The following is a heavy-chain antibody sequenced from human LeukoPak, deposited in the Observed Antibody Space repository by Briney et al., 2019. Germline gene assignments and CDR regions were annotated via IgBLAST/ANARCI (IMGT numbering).Heavy chain of an antibody. Sequence: SVKVSCKASGGTFSSYAISWVRQALGQGLEWMGGIIPIFGTANYAQKFQGRVTITTDESTSTAYMELSSLRSEDTAVYYCARLIVATIRGIGYFDYWGQGTLVTVSS. D-gene: IGHD5-12*01. CDR2: IIPIFGTA. CDR3: ARLIVATIRGIGYFDY. V-gene: IGHV1-69*05. J-gene: IGHJ4*02. CDR1: GGTFSSYA.